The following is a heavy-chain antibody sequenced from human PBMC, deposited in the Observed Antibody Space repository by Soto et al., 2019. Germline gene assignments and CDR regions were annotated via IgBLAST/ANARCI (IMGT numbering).Heavy chain of an antibody. CDR1: GGSFSGYY. V-gene: IGHV4-34*01. J-gene: IGHJ4*02. Sequence: QVQLQQWGAGLLKPSETLSLTCAVYGGSFSGYYWSWIRQPPGKGLEWIGEINHSGSTNYNPSLKSRVTISVDTSENQFSLKLSAVTAADTAVDYCAREPYDDIWGSYRAYYFDYWGQGTLVTVSS. CDR3: AREPYDDIWGSYRAYYFDY. D-gene: IGHD3-16*02. CDR2: INHSGST.